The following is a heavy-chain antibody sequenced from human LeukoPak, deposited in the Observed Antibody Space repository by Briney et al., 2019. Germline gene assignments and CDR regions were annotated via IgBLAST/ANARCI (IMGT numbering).Heavy chain of an antibody. Sequence: GGSLRLSCAASGFTFSSYWMSWVRQAPGKGLEWVANIKQDGSEKYYVDTVKGRFTISRDNAKNSLYLQMNSLRAEDTAVYYCAELGITMIGGVWGKGTTVTISS. CDR1: GFTFSSYW. D-gene: IGHD3-10*02. CDR3: AELGITMIGGV. V-gene: IGHV3-7*01. J-gene: IGHJ6*04. CDR2: IKQDGSEK.